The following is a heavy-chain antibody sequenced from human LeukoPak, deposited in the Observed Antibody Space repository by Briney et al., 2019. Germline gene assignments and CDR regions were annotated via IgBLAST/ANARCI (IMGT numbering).Heavy chain of an antibody. D-gene: IGHD3-10*01. Sequence: SGTLSLTCAVYGASFSGDYWSWIRQPPGKGLEWIGEINHSGSTNYNPSLKSRVTISVDTSKNQFSLKLSSVTAADTAVYYCASNSMVRGVMSYWGQGTLVTVSS. J-gene: IGHJ4*02. CDR2: INHSGST. CDR1: GASFSGDY. V-gene: IGHV4-34*01. CDR3: ASNSMVRGVMSY.